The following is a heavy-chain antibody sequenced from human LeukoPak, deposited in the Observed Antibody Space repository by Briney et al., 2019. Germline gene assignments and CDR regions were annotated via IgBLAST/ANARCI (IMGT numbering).Heavy chain of an antibody. CDR1: GFTFSSYA. V-gene: IGHV3-23*01. D-gene: IGHD3-9*01. CDR3: AGYYDILTGYYPD. CDR2: ISGSGGNT. Sequence: GGSLRLSCAASGFTFSSYAMSWVRQAPGKGLEWVSTISGSGGNTYYADSVKGRFTISRDNSKNTLYLQMNSVRAEDTAVYYCAGYYDILTGYYPDWGQGTLVTVSS. J-gene: IGHJ4*02.